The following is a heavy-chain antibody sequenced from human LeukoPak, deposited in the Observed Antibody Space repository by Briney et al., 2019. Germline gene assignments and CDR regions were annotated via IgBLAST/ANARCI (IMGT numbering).Heavy chain of an antibody. CDR3: AKDMFSTAADTVFDH. CDR1: GFTFDDYA. D-gene: IGHD6-13*01. CDR2: ISWNSGSI. J-gene: IGHJ4*02. V-gene: IGHV3-9*01. Sequence: AGGSLRLSCAASGFTFDDYAMHWVRQAPGKGLEWVSGISWNSGSIGYADSVKGRFTISRDNAKNSLYLQMNSLRPEDTALYYCAKDMFSTAADTVFDHWGQGTLVTVSS.